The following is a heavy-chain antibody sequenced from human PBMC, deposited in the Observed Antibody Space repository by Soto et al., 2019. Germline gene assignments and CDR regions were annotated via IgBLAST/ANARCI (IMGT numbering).Heavy chain of an antibody. CDR2: IYYSGST. Sequence: PSETLSLTCTVSGGSISSYYWSWIRQPPGKGLEWIGYIYYSGSTNYNPSLKSRVTISVDTSKNQFSLKLSSVTAADTAVYYCARLEHRYPYYYYMDVWGKGTTVTV. CDR3: ARLEHRYPYYYYMDV. V-gene: IGHV4-59*12. D-gene: IGHD1-1*01. J-gene: IGHJ6*03. CDR1: GGSISSYY.